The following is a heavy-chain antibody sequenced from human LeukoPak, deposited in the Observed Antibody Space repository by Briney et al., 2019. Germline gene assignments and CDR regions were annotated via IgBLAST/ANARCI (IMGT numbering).Heavy chain of an antibody. V-gene: IGHV3-33*06. D-gene: IGHD4-17*01. Sequence: GGSLRLSCAASGFTFSSYGMHWVRQAPGKGLEWVAVIWYDGSNKYYADSVKGRFTISRDNSKNTLYLQMNSLRAEDTAVYYCAKEGDYGDYESNWYFDFWGRGTLVTVSS. CDR3: AKEGDYGDYESNWYFDF. CDR1: GFTFSSYG. J-gene: IGHJ2*01. CDR2: IWYDGSNK.